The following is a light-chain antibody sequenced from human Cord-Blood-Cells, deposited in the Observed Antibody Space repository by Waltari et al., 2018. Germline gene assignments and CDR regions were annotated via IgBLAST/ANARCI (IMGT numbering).Light chain of an antibody. CDR1: KLGDKY. V-gene: IGLV3-1*01. CDR2: QDS. J-gene: IGLJ3*02. CDR3: RAWDSSTAV. Sequence: SYELTQPPSVSVSPGQTASITCSGDKLGDKYACWYQQKPGQSPVLVIYQDSKRPSGIPERFSGSNSGNTVTLTISGTQAMDEADYYCRAWDSSTAVFGGGTKLTVL.